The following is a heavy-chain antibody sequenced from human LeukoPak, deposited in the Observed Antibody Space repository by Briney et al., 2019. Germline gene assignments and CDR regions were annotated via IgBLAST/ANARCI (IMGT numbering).Heavy chain of an antibody. CDR2: IRYDGSNR. V-gene: IGHV3-30*02. CDR1: GFTFTSYG. CDR3: ARDKTYYYDSSGSFDY. J-gene: IGHJ4*02. Sequence: GGSLRLSCAASGFTFTSYGMHWVRQAPGKGLEWVAFIRYDGSNRNYADSVKGRFTISRDNAKNSLYLQMNSLRAEDTAVYYCARDKTYYYDSSGSFDYWGQGTLVTVSS. D-gene: IGHD3-22*01.